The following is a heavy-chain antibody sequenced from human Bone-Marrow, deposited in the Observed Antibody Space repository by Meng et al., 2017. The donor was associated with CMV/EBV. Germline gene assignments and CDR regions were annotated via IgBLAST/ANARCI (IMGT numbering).Heavy chain of an antibody. CDR2: ISGSGGST. Sequence: GGSLRLSCAASGFTFSGYAMSWVRQAPGKGLEWVSAISGSGGSTYYADSVKGRFTISRDNSKNTLYLQMNSLRAEDTAVYYCAKVNRWLVVPAAILDYWGQGTLVTVSS. D-gene: IGHD2-2*02. CDR1: GFTFSGYA. J-gene: IGHJ4*02. V-gene: IGHV3-23*01. CDR3: AKVNRWLVVPAAILDY.